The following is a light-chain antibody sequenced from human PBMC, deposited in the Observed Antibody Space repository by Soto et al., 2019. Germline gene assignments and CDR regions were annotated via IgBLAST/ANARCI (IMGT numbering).Light chain of an antibody. Sequence: DIQMTQSPSSLSASVGDRVTITCRASQSISSYLNWYQQKPGKAPKLPIYAASSLQSGVPSRFSGSGSGTDFTLTISSLQPEDFATYYCQQSSEATWTFGQGTKVEIK. CDR3: QQSSEATWT. V-gene: IGKV1-39*01. CDR2: AAS. CDR1: QSISSY. J-gene: IGKJ1*01.